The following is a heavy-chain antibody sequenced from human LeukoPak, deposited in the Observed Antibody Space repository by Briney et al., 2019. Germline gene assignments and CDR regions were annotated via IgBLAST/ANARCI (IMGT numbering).Heavy chain of an antibody. V-gene: IGHV4-4*02. J-gene: IGHJ4*02. CDR2: VHLDGRT. Sequence: PSGTLSLTSAVSGGSVTSTNWWTWVRQPPGKGLEWIGEVHLDGRTNYNPSLTGRLTMSVDLYENHISLKLTSVTAADTAVYYCAREGGFYRPLDYSGQGTLVTVSS. CDR1: GGSVTSTNW. CDR3: AREGGFYRPLDY. D-gene: IGHD3-3*01.